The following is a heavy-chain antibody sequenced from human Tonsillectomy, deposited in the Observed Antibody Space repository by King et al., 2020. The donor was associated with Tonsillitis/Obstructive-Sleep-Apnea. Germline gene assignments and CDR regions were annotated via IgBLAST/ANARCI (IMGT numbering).Heavy chain of an antibody. D-gene: IGHD3-16*01. CDR1: GFSLSTGGVG. Sequence: TLKESGPTLVKPTQTLTLTCTFSGFSLSTGGVGVGWIRQPPGKTLEWLALIYWDGDKRYSPSLKNRLTITKDISKNQVVLSMTNMDPVDTATYYCAHSHPSREIRSNWFGPWGQGPPVTVSS. J-gene: IGHJ5*02. V-gene: IGHV2-5*02. CDR2: IYWDGDK. CDR3: AHSHPSREIRSNWFGP.